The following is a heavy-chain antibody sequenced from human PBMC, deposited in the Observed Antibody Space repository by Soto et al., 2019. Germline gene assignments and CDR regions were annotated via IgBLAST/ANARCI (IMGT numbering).Heavy chain of an antibody. J-gene: IGHJ1*01. CDR1: GFSFNSYG. Sequence: EVQLLESGGGLVQPGGSLRLSCAASGFSFNSYGMSWVRQAPGKGLEWVAGIIGSGDSAYYADSVKGRFTISRDNSKNTLSLQMNSLRAGDTAIYYCARDRGTTTVTFDALQHWGQGTLVAVSS. D-gene: IGHD4-17*01. CDR2: IIGSGDSA. CDR3: ARDRGTTTVTFDALQH. V-gene: IGHV3-23*01.